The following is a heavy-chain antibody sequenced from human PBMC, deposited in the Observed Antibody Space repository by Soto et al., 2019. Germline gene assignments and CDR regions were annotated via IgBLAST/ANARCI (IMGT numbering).Heavy chain of an antibody. CDR3: ARDRDYYKADY. J-gene: IGHJ4*02. Sequence: GGSLRLSCAASGFTFGSYGMHWVGQAPGKGLEWVAVISYDGSNKYYADSVKGRFTISRDNAKNTLFLQMNSLRAEDTAVYYCARDRDYYKADYWGQGTLVTVSS. CDR1: GFTFGSYG. V-gene: IGHV3-30*03. CDR2: ISYDGSNK. D-gene: IGHD1-26*01.